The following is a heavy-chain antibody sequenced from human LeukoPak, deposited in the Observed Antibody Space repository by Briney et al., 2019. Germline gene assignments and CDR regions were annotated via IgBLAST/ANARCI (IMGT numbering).Heavy chain of an antibody. CDR2: INPNSGGT. Sequence: ASVKVSCKASGYTFTVYYMHWVRQAPGQGLGWMGWINPNSGGTNYAQKLQGRVTMTRDTSISTAYMELSRLRSDDTAVYYCARALRATGEIDYWGQGTLVTVSS. D-gene: IGHD7-27*01. V-gene: IGHV1-2*02. CDR3: ARALRATGEIDY. CDR1: GYTFTVYY. J-gene: IGHJ4*02.